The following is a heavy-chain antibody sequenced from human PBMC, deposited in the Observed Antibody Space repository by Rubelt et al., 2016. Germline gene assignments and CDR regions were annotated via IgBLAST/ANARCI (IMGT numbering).Heavy chain of an antibody. J-gene: IGHJ3*02. D-gene: IGHD3-22*01. V-gene: IGHV5-10-1*01. CDR2: IGTSEYYT. CDR3: AGKRGTMIVVGDDAFDI. Sequence: EVQLVQSGAEVKKPGESLRISCKGSGYSFTSYWISWVRQMTGKGLAWMGRIGTSEYYTNYSPSFQGNVTISADRSISTAYLQWSSLKASDTAMYYCAGKRGTMIVVGDDAFDIWGQGTMVTVSS. CDR1: GYSFTSYW.